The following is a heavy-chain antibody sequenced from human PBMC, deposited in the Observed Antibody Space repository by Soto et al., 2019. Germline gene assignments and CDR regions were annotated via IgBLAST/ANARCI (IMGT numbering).Heavy chain of an antibody. CDR1: GYTFTSYG. CDR3: ARVLYSCRQWLTTSDFQH. CDR2: ISAYNGNT. D-gene: IGHD6-19*01. J-gene: IGHJ1*01. Sequence: VQLVQSGAEVKQPGASVKVSCKASGYTFTSYGISWVRQAPGQGPEWVGWISAYNGNTNYAQKLQGRVTMTTDTSTSTAYMELRSLRSDDTAVYYCARVLYSCRQWLTTSDFQHWGQGTLVTVSS. V-gene: IGHV1-18*01.